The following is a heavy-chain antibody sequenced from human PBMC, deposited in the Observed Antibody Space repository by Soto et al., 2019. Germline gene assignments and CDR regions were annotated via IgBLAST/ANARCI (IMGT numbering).Heavy chain of an antibody. D-gene: IGHD3-9*01. V-gene: IGHV3-30*18. CDR2: VTYDSSEK. Sequence: QVHVVESGGGVVQPGTSLRLSCTASGFSFSNYGFAWIRQAPGKGLEWVAVVTYDSSEKYYADSVKGRFTTSRDNSKYTVYLQMDSLQHNDSALYYCGKAGGSELRYFDWPEVGVWGQGTLVTVSS. CDR3: GKAGGSELRYFDWPEVGV. J-gene: IGHJ4*02. CDR1: GFSFSNYG.